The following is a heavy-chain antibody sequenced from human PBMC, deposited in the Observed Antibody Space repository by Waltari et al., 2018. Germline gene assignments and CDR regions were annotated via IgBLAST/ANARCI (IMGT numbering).Heavy chain of an antibody. CDR3: ARDKGGVGATLYNWFDP. J-gene: IGHJ5*02. CDR2: IYYSVTT. V-gene: IGHV4-39*07. Sequence: QLQLPESGQGLVKPSETLSRTCTVSGGSISSSSYYWGWIRQQPGQGLEWIGSIYYSVTTYYNPSLKSRVTISVDTSKTQFSLKRSSVTAADTAVYYCARDKGGVGATLYNWFDPWGQGTLVTVSS. CDR1: GGSISSSSYY. D-gene: IGHD1-26*01.